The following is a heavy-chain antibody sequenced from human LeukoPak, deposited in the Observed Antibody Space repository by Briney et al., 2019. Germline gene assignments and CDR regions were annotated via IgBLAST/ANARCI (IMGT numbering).Heavy chain of an antibody. J-gene: IGHJ4*02. V-gene: IGHV3-23*01. CDR2: ISGSGDTT. Sequence: GGSLRLSCAASGFTFSSYSMSWVRQAPGKGLEWVSLISGSGDTTNYADSVKGRFTISRDNSKNTLYLQMNSLRAEDTAVYYCARDRSGGSCVDYWGQGTLVTVSS. CDR3: ARDRSGGSCVDY. D-gene: IGHD1-26*01. CDR1: GFTFSSYS.